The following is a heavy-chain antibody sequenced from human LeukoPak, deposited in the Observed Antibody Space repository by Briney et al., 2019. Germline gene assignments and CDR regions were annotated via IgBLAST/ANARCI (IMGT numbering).Heavy chain of an antibody. Sequence: ASVKVSCKASGYTFTSYYMHWVRQAPGQGLEWMGIINPSGGSRSYAQKFQGRVTMTRDTSTSTVYMELSSLRSEDTAVYYCARDRYYYDSSGYIRGISFDYWGQGTLVTVSS. J-gene: IGHJ4*02. CDR3: ARDRYYYDSSGYIRGISFDY. CDR2: INPSGGSR. D-gene: IGHD3-22*01. CDR1: GYTFTSYY. V-gene: IGHV1-46*01.